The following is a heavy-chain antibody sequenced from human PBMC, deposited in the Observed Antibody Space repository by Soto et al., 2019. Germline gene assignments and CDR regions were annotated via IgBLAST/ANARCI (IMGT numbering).Heavy chain of an antibody. CDR2: INPKSGGT. CDR1: GYTLSAYY. J-gene: IGHJ4*02. Sequence: ASVEVSCKTSGYTLSAYYMHWVRQAPGQGLEWMGWINPKSGGTLYAQKFQGRVTMTRDTSISTAYMELSRLRSDDTAVYYCARGGTFAYDTSGYSVYWGQGTLVTVSS. D-gene: IGHD3-22*01. V-gene: IGHV1-2*02. CDR3: ARGGTFAYDTSGYSVY.